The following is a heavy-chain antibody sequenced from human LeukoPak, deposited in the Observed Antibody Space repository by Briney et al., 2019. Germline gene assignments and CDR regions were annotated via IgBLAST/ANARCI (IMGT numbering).Heavy chain of an antibody. Sequence: GASVKVSCKASGYTFTGSYMHWVRQAPGQGLEWVGWINPDGGGTNYAQKFQGRVTMTTDTSTSTAYMELTRLRSDDTAVYFCAKLGVAVAGDFDYWGQGTLVTVSS. CDR1: GYTFTGSY. J-gene: IGHJ4*02. CDR3: AKLGVAVAGDFDY. V-gene: IGHV1-2*02. CDR2: INPDGGGT. D-gene: IGHD6-19*01.